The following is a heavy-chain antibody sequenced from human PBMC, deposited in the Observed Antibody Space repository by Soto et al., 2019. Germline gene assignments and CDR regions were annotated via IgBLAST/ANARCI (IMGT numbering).Heavy chain of an antibody. D-gene: IGHD6-19*01. V-gene: IGHV1-2*02. J-gene: IGHJ6*02. CDR2: INPNNCCT. CDR1: RYTYTWYY. CDR3: ARDTNTQWLGGYYYYGMDV. Sequence: SVKVSCKASRYTYTWYYMHGVRQAPGQGREGMGLINPNNCCTNYAHKLQDRVTMTRDTSISTAYMELSRLRYDDTAVDYCARDTNTQWLGGYYYYGMDVWGQGTTVTVSS.